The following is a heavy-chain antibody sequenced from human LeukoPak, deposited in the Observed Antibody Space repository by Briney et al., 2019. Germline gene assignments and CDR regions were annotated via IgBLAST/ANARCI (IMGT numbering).Heavy chain of an antibody. D-gene: IGHD3-16*01. Sequence: SETLSLTCTVSGGSISSYYWSWIRQPPGKGLERIGYIYYSGSTNYNPSLKSRVTISVDTSKNQFSLKLSSVTAADTAVYYCASHPGEYGADYWGQGTLVTVSS. CDR1: GGSISSYY. J-gene: IGHJ4*02. CDR3: ASHPGEYGADY. CDR2: IYYSGST. V-gene: IGHV4-59*01.